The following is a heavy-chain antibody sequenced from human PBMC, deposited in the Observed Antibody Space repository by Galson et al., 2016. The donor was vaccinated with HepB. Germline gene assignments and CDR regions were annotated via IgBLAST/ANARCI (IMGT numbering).Heavy chain of an antibody. D-gene: IGHD6-6*01. CDR1: GGTFSSYA. CDR3: ARAREYSSSPEYYYYGMDV. CDR2: IIPIFGTA. J-gene: IGHJ6*02. V-gene: IGHV1-69*13. Sequence: SVKVSCKASGGTFSSYAISWVRQAPRQGLEWMGGIIPIFGTANYAQKFQGRVTITADESTSTAYMELSSLRSEDTAVYYCARAREYSSSPEYYYYGMDVWGQGTTVTVSS.